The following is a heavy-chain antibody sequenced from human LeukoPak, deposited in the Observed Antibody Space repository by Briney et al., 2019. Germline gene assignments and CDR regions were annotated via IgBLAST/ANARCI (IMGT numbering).Heavy chain of an antibody. CDR2: IYYSGST. Sequence: PSETLSLTCTVSGGSISSYYWSWIRQPPGKGLEWTGYIYYSGSTNYNPSLKSRVTISVDTSKNQFSLKLSSVTAADTAVYYCAREGGYDLYYYYGMDVWGQGTTVTVSS. CDR3: AREGGYDLYYYYGMDV. CDR1: GGSISSYY. D-gene: IGHD5-12*01. J-gene: IGHJ6*02. V-gene: IGHV4-59*01.